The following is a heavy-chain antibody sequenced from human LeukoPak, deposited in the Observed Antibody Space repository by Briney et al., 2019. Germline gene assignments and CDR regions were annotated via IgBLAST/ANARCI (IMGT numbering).Heavy chain of an antibody. J-gene: IGHJ3*01. CDR2: IHYSGST. V-gene: IGHV4-39*07. Sequence: SETLSLTCTVSGGSISSSSYYWGWIRQPPGKGLEWIGSIHYSGSTNYNPSLKSRVTISVDTSKNQFSLKLSSVTAADTAVYYCARVDTMIVVVWGQGTMVTVSS. CDR3: ARVDTMIVVV. CDR1: GGSISSSSYY. D-gene: IGHD3-22*01.